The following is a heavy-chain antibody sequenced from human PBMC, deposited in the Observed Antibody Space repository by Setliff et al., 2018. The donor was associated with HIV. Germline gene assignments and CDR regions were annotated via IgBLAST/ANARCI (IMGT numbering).Heavy chain of an antibody. D-gene: IGHD3-10*01. V-gene: IGHV3-74*01. CDR3: AKDEATLVRGVWNYYYYYIDV. CDR2: LNTDGSNT. J-gene: IGHJ6*03. Sequence: GGSLRLSCAASGFTFSSYWMHWVRQAPGKGLVWVSRLNTDGSNTRYADSVKGRFTISRDNSRDTLFLQMNSLRPEDTAVYYCAKDEATLVRGVWNYYYYYIDVWGKGTTVTVSS. CDR1: GFTFSSYW.